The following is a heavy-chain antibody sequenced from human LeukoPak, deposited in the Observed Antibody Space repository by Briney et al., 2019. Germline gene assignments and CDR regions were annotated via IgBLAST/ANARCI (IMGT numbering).Heavy chain of an antibody. J-gene: IGHJ4*02. D-gene: IGHD3-22*01. CDR3: AKYDSSAYDY. CDR1: GFTFSTYA. Sequence: GGSLRLSCAASGFTFSTYAMSWVRQAPGKGLEWVSRISSSGGSTYCADSVKGRFTMSRDNSKNTLYLQMNSLRAEDTAVYYCAKYDSSAYDYWGQGTLVTVSS. CDR2: ISSSGGST. V-gene: IGHV3-23*01.